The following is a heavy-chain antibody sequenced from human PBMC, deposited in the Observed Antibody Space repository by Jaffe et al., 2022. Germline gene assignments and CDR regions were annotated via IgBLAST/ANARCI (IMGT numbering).Heavy chain of an antibody. J-gene: IGHJ3*02. D-gene: IGHD1-26*01. Sequence: QVQLQESGPGLVKPSQTLSLTCTVSGGSISSGPYYWSWIRQPAGKGLEWIGRIYTSGSTNYNPSLKSRVTISIDTSKNQFSLKLSSVTAADTAVYYCARVNPGVGATYLDIWGQGTMVTVSS. CDR1: GGSISSGPYY. CDR3: ARVNPGVGATYLDI. V-gene: IGHV4-61*02. CDR2: IYTSGST.